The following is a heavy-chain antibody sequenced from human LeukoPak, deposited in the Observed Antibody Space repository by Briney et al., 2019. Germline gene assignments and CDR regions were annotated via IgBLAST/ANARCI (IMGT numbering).Heavy chain of an antibody. J-gene: IGHJ4*02. CDR2: IFYTGNDNS. CDR3: ARGFYSKASCYKEMATFLPDY. V-gene: IGHV4-59*11. D-gene: IGHD2-2*02. Sequence: SETLSLTCTVSGGSISNHHWTWLRQPPGKGLEWIGYIFYTGNDNSNYHPSLRSRVSISIDASKNQFSLALRSVTTADTAVYYWARGFYSKASCYKEMATFLPDYWGQGALVTVSS. CDR1: GGSISNHH.